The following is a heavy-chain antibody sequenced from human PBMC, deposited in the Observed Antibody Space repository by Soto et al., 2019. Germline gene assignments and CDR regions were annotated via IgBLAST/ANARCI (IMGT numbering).Heavy chain of an antibody. V-gene: IGHV4-39*01. Sequence: PSDTLSLTCIFSVFSISSISYYLSWIRQPPGKGLEWIGSIFYSGTTYYNPSLKSRVTLSVDTSKNQFSLKLNPVTAADKAVYYCARLRNREGGNGEFDYWGKGHMVTVSS. CDR3: ARLRNREGGNGEFDY. CDR1: VFSISSISYY. J-gene: IGHJ4*01. D-gene: IGHD2-8*01. CDR2: IFYSGTT.